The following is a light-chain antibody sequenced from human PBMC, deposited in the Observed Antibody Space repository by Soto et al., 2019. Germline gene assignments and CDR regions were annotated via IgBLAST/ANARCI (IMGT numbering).Light chain of an antibody. J-gene: IGKJ4*01. CDR1: QSVSSY. CDR2: DAS. Sequence: EIVLTQSPATLSLSPGERATLSCRASQSVSSYLAWYQQKPGQAPRLLIYDASNRATGIPARFSGSGSGTDFTLTISSLQPEDIATYYCQQYDNLPLFGGGTKVEIK. V-gene: IGKV3-11*01. CDR3: QQYDNLPL.